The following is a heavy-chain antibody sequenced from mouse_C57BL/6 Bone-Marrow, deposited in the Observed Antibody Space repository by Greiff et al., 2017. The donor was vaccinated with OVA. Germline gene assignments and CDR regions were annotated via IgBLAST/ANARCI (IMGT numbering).Heavy chain of an antibody. J-gene: IGHJ2*01. CDR1: GYTFTSYW. V-gene: IGHV1-64*01. D-gene: IGHD2-13*01. Sequence: QVRLQQPGAELVKPGASVKLSCKASGYTFTSYWMHWVKQRPGQGLEWIGMIHPNSGSTNYNEKFKSKATLTVDKSSSTAYMQLSSLTSEDSAVYYCAREGYSDLQEGYYFDYWGQGTTLTVSS. CDR3: AREGYSDLQEGYYFDY. CDR2: IHPNSGST.